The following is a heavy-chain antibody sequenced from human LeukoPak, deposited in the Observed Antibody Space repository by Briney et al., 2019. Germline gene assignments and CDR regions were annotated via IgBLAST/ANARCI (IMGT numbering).Heavy chain of an antibody. Sequence: SGPTRVEPTETLTLTCTCSGFSLGTSGVGVGWIRQPPGTALEWLALIYWNDDKRYSPSLKSRLTITKDTSRNQVVLTLTNMDLVDTATYYCTQSRSIWIPPDYWGQGTLVTVSS. V-gene: IGHV2-5*01. J-gene: IGHJ4*02. D-gene: IGHD5-18*01. CDR3: TQSRSIWIPPDY. CDR2: IYWNDDK. CDR1: GFSLGTSGVG.